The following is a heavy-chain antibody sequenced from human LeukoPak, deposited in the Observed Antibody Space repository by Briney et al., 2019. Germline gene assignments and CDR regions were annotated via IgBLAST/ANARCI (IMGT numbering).Heavy chain of an antibody. CDR1: GGSFSGYY. Sequence: SETLSLTCAVYGGSFSGYYWSWIRQPPGKGLEWIGEINHSGSTNYNPSLKSRVTISVDTSKNQFSLKLSSVTAADTAVYYCARAKSTMVRGVIGYWGQGTLVTVSS. V-gene: IGHV4-34*01. J-gene: IGHJ4*02. CDR3: ARAKSTMVRGVIGY. CDR2: INHSGST. D-gene: IGHD3-10*01.